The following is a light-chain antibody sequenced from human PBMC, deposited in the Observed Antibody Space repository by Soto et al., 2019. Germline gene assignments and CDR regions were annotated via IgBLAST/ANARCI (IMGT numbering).Light chain of an antibody. Sequence: QSVLTQPPSVSGAPGQRVTISCTGSSSNIGAGYDVHWYQQLPGTAPKLLIYGNNNRPSGVPDRFSGSKSGTSAFLAITGLQAEDEADYYCQSYDSSLSAHVVFGGGTKLTVL. J-gene: IGLJ2*01. CDR1: SSNIGAGYD. V-gene: IGLV1-40*01. CDR3: QSYDSSLSAHVV. CDR2: GNN.